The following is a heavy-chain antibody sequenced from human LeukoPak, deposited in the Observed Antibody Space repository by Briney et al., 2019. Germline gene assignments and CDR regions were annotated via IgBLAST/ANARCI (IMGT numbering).Heavy chain of an antibody. Sequence: SETLSLTCAVYGGSFSGYYWSWIRQPPGKGLEWIGEINHSGSTNYNPPLKSRVTISVDTSKNQFSLKLSSVTAADTAVYYCASLAAGYGMDVWGQGTTVTVSS. V-gene: IGHV4-34*01. D-gene: IGHD6-13*01. J-gene: IGHJ6*02. CDR2: INHSGST. CDR1: GGSFSGYY. CDR3: ASLAAGYGMDV.